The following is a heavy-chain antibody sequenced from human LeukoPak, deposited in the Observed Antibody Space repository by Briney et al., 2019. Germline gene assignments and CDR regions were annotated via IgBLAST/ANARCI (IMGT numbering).Heavy chain of an antibody. CDR1: GFTFSSYA. V-gene: IGHV3-30-3*01. D-gene: IGHD2-15*01. CDR3: AREISLPLDY. J-gene: IGHJ4*02. CDR2: ISHDGSNK. Sequence: GRSLRLSCAASGFTFSSYAMHWVRQAPGKGLEWVAVISHDGSNKYYADSVKGRFTISRDNSKNTLYLQMNSLRAEDTAVYYCAREISLPLDYWGQGTLVTVSS.